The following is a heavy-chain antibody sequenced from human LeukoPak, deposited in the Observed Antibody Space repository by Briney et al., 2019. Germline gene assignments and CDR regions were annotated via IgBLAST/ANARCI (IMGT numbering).Heavy chain of an antibody. J-gene: IGHJ6*02. D-gene: IGHD3-9*01. CDR3: ARDRPDTYYDILTGYYRNYYYGMDV. CDR2: IWYDGSNK. V-gene: IGHV3-33*01. Sequence: PGRSLRLSCAASGFTFSSYGMHWVRQAPGKGLEWVAVIWYDGSNKYYADSVKGRFTISRDNSKNTLYLQMNSLRAEDTAVYYCARDRPDTYYDILTGYYRNYYYGMDVWGQGTTVTVSS. CDR1: GFTFSSYG.